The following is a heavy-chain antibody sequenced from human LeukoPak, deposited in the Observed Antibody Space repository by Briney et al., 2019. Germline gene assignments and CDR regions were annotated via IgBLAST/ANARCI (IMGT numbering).Heavy chain of an antibody. CDR3: VRGAGSKDC. D-gene: IGHD6-19*01. CDR2: IKEDGSEK. CDR1: GFTFRSYW. J-gene: IGHJ4*02. Sequence: GGSLRLSCAASGFTFRSYWMSWVRQAPGKGLEWVANIKEDGSEKYYVDSVKGRFTISRDNAENSLYLQMNSLRAEDTAVYYCVRGAGSKDCWGQGTLVTVSS. V-gene: IGHV3-7*01.